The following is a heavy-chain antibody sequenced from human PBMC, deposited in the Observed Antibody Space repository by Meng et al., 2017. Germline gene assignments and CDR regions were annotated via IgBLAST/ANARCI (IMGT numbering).Heavy chain of an antibody. D-gene: IGHD3-10*01. V-gene: IGHV1-69*06. CDR1: GGTFSSYA. CDR2: IIPIFGTA. CDR3: ARGGYYGSGQIFYY. J-gene: IGHJ4*02. Sequence: SVKVSCKASGGTFSSYAISWVRQAPGQGLEWMGGIIPIFGTANYAQKFQGRVTITADKSTSTAYMELSSLRSEDTAVYYCARGGYYGSGQIFYYWGQGTLVTVS.